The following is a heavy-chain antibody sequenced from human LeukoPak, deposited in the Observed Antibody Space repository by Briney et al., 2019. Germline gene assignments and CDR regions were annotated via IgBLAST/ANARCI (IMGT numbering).Heavy chain of an antibody. Sequence: SETLSLTCAVYGGSFSGYYWSWIRQPPGKGLEWIGEINHSGSTNYNPSLKSRVTISVDTSKNQFSLKLSSVTAADTAVYYCYGSGSYVQSTIYDYWGQGTLVTVSS. CDR2: INHSGST. J-gene: IGHJ4*02. D-gene: IGHD3-10*01. V-gene: IGHV4-34*01. CDR3: YGSGSYVQSTIYDY. CDR1: GGSFSGYY.